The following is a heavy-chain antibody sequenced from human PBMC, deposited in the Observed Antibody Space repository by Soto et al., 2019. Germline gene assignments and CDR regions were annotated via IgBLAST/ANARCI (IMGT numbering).Heavy chain of an antibody. Sequence: GGSLRLSCAASGFTFSSYAMSWVRQAPGKGLEWVSAISGSGGSTYYADSVKGRFTISRDNSKNTLYLQMNSLRAEDTAVYYCAKTALYYYDSSGYYDFDYWGQGTLVTVSS. V-gene: IGHV3-23*01. CDR2: ISGSGGST. CDR1: GFTFSSYA. J-gene: IGHJ4*02. D-gene: IGHD3-22*01. CDR3: AKTALYYYDSSGYYDFDY.